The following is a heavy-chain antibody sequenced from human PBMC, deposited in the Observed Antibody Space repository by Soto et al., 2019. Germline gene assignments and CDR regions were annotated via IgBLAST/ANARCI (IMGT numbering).Heavy chain of an antibody. CDR3: AATPRY. V-gene: IGHV4-59*01. J-gene: IGHJ4*02. CDR2: IYSSGST. D-gene: IGHD2-15*01. CDR1: GGSITSYY. Sequence: QVQLQESGPGLVKPSETLSLTCTVSGGSITSYYWNWIRQPPGKGLEWIGYIYSSGSTNYNPSLKRRVTMSLDTSKHQVSLNVTSVTAADTAVYYCAATPRYWGQGRLVTVSS.